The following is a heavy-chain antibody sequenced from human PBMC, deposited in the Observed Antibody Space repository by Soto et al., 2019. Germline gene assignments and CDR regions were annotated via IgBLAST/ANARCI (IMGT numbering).Heavy chain of an antibody. D-gene: IGHD3-10*01. V-gene: IGHV1-18*01. CDR1: GYTFTTYG. CDR3: TREGSAPYYYYGMDA. Sequence: ASVKVSCKASGYTFTTYGISWVRQAPGQGLEWMGWINTHNGNTNYAQNLQGRVIMTADTSTSTAYMELRSLRSDDTAVYYCTREGSAPYYYYGMDAWGQGATVTVSS. CDR2: INTHNGNT. J-gene: IGHJ6*02.